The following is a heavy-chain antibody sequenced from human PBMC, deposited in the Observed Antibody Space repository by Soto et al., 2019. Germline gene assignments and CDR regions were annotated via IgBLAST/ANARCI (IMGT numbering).Heavy chain of an antibody. Sequence: GGSLRLSCAASGFTFSSYGMHWVRQAPGKGLEWVAVISYDGSNKYYADSVKGRFTISRDNSKNTLYLQMNSLRAEDTAVYYCAKTKSSSDSSGLRLTDFDYWGQGTLVTVSS. D-gene: IGHD6-19*01. CDR1: GFTFSSYG. J-gene: IGHJ4*02. CDR3: AKTKSSSDSSGLRLTDFDY. CDR2: ISYDGSNK. V-gene: IGHV3-30*18.